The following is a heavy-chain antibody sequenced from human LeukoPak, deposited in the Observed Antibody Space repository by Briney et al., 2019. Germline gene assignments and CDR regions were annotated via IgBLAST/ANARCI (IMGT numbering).Heavy chain of an antibody. D-gene: IGHD5-18*01. CDR2: INSDGSRT. V-gene: IGHV3-74*01. Sequence: GGSLRLSCAASGFTFSSYWMHWVRQAPGKGLVWVSNINSDGSRTNYADSVRGRFTISRDSAKNTLYLQMNSLRAEDTAVYYCTRATWDTGNPFDYWGQGTLVTVSS. CDR1: GFTFSSYW. CDR3: TRATWDTGNPFDY. J-gene: IGHJ4*02.